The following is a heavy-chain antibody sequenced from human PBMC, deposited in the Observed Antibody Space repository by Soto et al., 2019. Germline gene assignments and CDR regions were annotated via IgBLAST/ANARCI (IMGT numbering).Heavy chain of an antibody. Sequence: EVQLVESGGGLVQPGGSLRLSCAASGFTVSSNYMSWVRQAPGKGLEWVSVIYSGGSTYYADSVKGRFTISRDNSKNTLYLQMNSLRAEDTAVYYCASHDSAPGHYFVYWGQGTLVTVSS. CDR2: IYSGGST. V-gene: IGHV3-66*04. D-gene: IGHD2-15*01. J-gene: IGHJ4*02. CDR1: GFTVSSNY. CDR3: ASHDSAPGHYFVY.